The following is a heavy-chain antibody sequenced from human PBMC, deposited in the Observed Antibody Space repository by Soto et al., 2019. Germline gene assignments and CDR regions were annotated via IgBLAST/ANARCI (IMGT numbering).Heavy chain of an antibody. CDR2: INAGNGNT. CDR1: GYTFTSYA. J-gene: IGHJ6*02. Sequence: QVQLVQSGAEEKKPGASVKVSCKASGYTFTSYAMHWVRQAPGQRLEWMGWINAGNGNTKYSQKFQGRVTITRDTSASTAYMELRSLRSEDTAVYYCARDVYCISTSCYDYYYYGMDVWGQGTTVTVSS. D-gene: IGHD2-2*01. V-gene: IGHV1-3*05. CDR3: ARDVYCISTSCYDYYYYGMDV.